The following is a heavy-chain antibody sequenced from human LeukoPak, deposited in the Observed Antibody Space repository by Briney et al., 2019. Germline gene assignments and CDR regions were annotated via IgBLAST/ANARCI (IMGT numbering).Heavy chain of an antibody. CDR3: ARDYYDFWSGYYIYHYGMDV. D-gene: IGHD3-3*01. V-gene: IGHV3-33*01. Sequence: GGSLRLSCAASGFTFSSYGMHWVRQAPGKGLGWVAVIWYDGSNKYYADSVKGRFTISRDNSKNTLYLQMNSLRAEDTAVYYCARDYYDFWSGYYIYHYGMDVWGQGTTVTVSS. J-gene: IGHJ6*02. CDR2: IWYDGSNK. CDR1: GFTFSSYG.